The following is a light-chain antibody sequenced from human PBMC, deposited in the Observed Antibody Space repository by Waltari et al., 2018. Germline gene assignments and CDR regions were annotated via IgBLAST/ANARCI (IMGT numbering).Light chain of an antibody. J-gene: IGKJ3*01. CDR2: YAS. V-gene: IGKV3-15*01. Sequence: EIVMTQSPATLSVSPGERAPLSCRASQSVSSNLAWYQQKPGQAPRLLIYYASTRATGIPARFSGSGSGTEFTLTISSLQSEDFAVYYCQQYNNWLFTFGPGTKVDIK. CDR1: QSVSSN. CDR3: QQYNNWLFT.